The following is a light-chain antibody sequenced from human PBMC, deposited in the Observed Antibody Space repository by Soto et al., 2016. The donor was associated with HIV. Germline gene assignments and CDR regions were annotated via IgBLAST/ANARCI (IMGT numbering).Light chain of an antibody. CDR2: DDS. CDR3: QVWDTYSDHFV. J-gene: IGLJ1*01. V-gene: IGLV3-21*03. CDR1: NIGSKS. Sequence: SYVLTQSPSVSVAPGKTARITCGGNNIGSKSVHWYQQKSGQAPVLVVIDDSDRPSGIPERFSGSNSGNTATLTISRVDAGDEADYYCQVWDTYSDHFVFGTGTKLTVL.